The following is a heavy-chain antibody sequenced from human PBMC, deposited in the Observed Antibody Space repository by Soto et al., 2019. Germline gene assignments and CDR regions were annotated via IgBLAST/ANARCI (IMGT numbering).Heavy chain of an antibody. CDR3: ARWWSGSRQGFDP. Sequence: QVQLQESGPGLVKHSQTLSLTCTVSGGSISSGDYYWSWIRQQPGKGLEWIGYIYYSGSTYYNPSRKGRVTISVDTSTNQFSLKLSSVTAADTAVYYCARWWSGSRQGFDPWGQGTLVTVSS. J-gene: IGHJ5*02. CDR1: GGSISSGDYY. CDR2: IYYSGST. V-gene: IGHV4-31*03. D-gene: IGHD3-3*01.